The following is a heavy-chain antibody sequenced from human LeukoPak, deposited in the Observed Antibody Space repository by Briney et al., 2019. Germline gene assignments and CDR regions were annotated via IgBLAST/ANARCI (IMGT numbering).Heavy chain of an antibody. CDR2: IRSKAKSYAT. CDR3: THYYDGSGYYGAFDS. Sequence: GGSLKLSCAASGFTFTDSAVQWVRQASGKGLEWVGRIRSKAKSYATAYAASVKGRFTISRDDSETTAYLQMNSLKTEDTAVYYCTHYYDGSGYYGAFDSWGQGTMVTVSS. V-gene: IGHV3-73*01. CDR1: GFTFTDSA. D-gene: IGHD3-22*01. J-gene: IGHJ3*02.